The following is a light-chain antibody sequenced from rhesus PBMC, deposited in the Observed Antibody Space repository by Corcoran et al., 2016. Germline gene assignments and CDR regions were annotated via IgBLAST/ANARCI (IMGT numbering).Light chain of an antibody. CDR2: AAS. J-gene: IGKJ2*01. V-gene: IGKV1-43*01. Sequence: DIQMTQSPSSLSASVGDRVTITCRASQGISTYLNWYQQKPGKPPKRLIYAASSLESGVPSRFSGSGSGTDFTLTISSLQPEDFATYYCLQYNSNPYSCGQGTKVEIK. CDR1: QGISTY. CDR3: LQYNSNPYS.